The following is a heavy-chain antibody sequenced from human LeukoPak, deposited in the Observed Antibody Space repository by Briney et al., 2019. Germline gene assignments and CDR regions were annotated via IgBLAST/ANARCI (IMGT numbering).Heavy chain of an antibody. V-gene: IGHV4-38-2*02. J-gene: IGHJ5*02. CDR2: IYHSGST. Sequence: SETLPLTCTVSGYSISSGYYWGWIRQPPGKGLEWIGSIYHSGSTYYNPSLKSRVTISVDTSKNQFSLKLSSVTAADTAVYYCARNYYGSGSYYNVVWFDPWGQGTLVTVSS. CDR3: ARNYYGSGSYYNVVWFDP. D-gene: IGHD3-10*01. CDR1: GYSISSGYY.